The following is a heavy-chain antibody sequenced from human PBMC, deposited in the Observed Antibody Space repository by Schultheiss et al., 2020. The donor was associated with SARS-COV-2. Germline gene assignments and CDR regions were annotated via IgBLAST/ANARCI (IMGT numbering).Heavy chain of an antibody. D-gene: IGHD3-10*01. CDR3: ARAPIGMPRGRMDV. V-gene: IGHV3-30*01. Sequence: GGSLRLSCAASGFTFSSYAMHWVRQAPGKGLEWVAVISYDGSNKYYADSVKGRFTISRDNSKNTLYLQMNSLRAEDTAVYYCARAPIGMPRGRMDVWGQGTTVTVSS. CDR2: ISYDGSNK. CDR1: GFTFSSYA. J-gene: IGHJ6*02.